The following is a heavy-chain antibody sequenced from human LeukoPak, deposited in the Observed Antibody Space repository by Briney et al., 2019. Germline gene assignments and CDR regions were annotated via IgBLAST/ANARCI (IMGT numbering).Heavy chain of an antibody. Sequence: SPSPSPTCTVAAASTRSDYWGGSRQPAPGRLWRVGGLHTSARTHYNPSLKSRVTMSVDTSKNQFSLKLSSVTAADTAVYYCARAVRYFGQDAFDIWGQGTMVTVSS. J-gene: IGHJ3*02. CDR1: AASTRSDY. CDR2: LHTSART. CDR3: ARAVRYFGQDAFDI. D-gene: IGHD3-9*01. V-gene: IGHV4-4*07.